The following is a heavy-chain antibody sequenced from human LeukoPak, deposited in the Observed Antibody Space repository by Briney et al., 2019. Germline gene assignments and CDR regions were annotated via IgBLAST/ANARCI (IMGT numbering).Heavy chain of an antibody. V-gene: IGHV4-34*01. J-gene: IGHJ4*02. CDR3: ARVSIGWYHFDY. D-gene: IGHD6-19*01. CDR1: GGSFSGYS. Sequence: SETLSLTCAVYGGSFSGYSWNWIRQPPVKGLEWIGEINHSGGTNYNPSLKSRVTISVDTSKKQFSLKLSSVTAADTAVYYCARVSIGWYHFDYWGQGTLVTVSS. CDR2: INHSGGT.